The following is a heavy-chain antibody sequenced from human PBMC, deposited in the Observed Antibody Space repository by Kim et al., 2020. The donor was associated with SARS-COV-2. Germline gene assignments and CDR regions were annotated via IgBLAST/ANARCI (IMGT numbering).Heavy chain of an antibody. CDR1: GFNFNNFA. CDR2: VWSDGNEK. D-gene: IGHD2-21*02. CDR3: ARGHCAGDCYRFDS. V-gene: IGHV3-33*01. J-gene: IGHJ4*02. Sequence: GGSLRLSCVASGFNFNNFAMHWVRQSPGKGLEWVALVWSDGNEKYYGDSVKGRFTISRDNSKNTVHLEMSSLRDEDTAVYYRARGHCAGDCYRFDSWGQGTLVTVSS.